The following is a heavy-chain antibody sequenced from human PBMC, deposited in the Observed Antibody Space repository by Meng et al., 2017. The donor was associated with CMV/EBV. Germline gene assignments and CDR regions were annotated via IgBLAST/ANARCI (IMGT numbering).Heavy chain of an antibody. D-gene: IGHD2-15*01. J-gene: IGHJ4*02. CDR1: GGSFSGYY. V-gene: IGHV4-34*01. CDR3: ARGAIYCSGGSCYSGKSDY. CDR2: INHSGST. Sequence: LSCAVYGGSFSGYYWSWIRQPPGKGLEWIGEINHSGSTNYNPSLKSRVTISVDTSKNQFSLKLSSVTAADTAVYYCARGAIYCSGGSCYSGKSDYWGQGTLVTVSS.